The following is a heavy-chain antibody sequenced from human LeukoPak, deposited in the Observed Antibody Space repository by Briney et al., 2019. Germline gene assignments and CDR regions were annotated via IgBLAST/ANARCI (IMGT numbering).Heavy chain of an antibody. Sequence: PGGSLRLSCAASGFSFNDAWMSWVRQAPGKGLEWVAVISYDGSNKYYADSVKGRFTISRDNAKNSLYLQMNSLRDEDTAVYYCARDSSSWTFDYWGQGTLVTVSS. D-gene: IGHD6-13*01. CDR3: ARDSSSWTFDY. J-gene: IGHJ4*02. CDR1: GFSFNDAW. CDR2: ISYDGSNK. V-gene: IGHV3-30*03.